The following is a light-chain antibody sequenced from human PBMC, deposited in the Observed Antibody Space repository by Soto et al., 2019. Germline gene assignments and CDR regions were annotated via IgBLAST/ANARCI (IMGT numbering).Light chain of an antibody. CDR1: QSITTN. Sequence: EVVMTQSPVTLSVSPGERATLSCMASQSITTNLAWYQQKPGPAPRLLIYGASTRATGVPARFSGSGSGTQFTLTISSLQSEDFALYYCQQYNDWPPMLPFGQGTRVDVK. CDR3: QQYNDWPPMLP. CDR2: GAS. V-gene: IGKV3-15*01. J-gene: IGKJ1*01.